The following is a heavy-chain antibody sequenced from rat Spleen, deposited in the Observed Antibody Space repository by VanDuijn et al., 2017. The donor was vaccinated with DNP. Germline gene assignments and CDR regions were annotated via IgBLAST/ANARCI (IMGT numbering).Heavy chain of an antibody. CDR1: GYSITSCCR. V-gene: IGHV3-3*01. Sequence: VQLQESGPGLVEPSQSLSLTCSVTGYSITSCCRWTWIRKFPGHKLEWMGYINSAGSIEYNPSLKGRISITRDTSKNQLFLQVNSVTTEDTATYYCARWSSRFAYWGQGTLVTVSS. J-gene: IGHJ3*01. CDR2: INSAGSI. D-gene: IGHD1-8*01. CDR3: ARWSSRFAY.